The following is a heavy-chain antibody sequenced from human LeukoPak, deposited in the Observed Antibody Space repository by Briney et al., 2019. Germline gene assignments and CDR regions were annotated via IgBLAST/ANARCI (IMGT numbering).Heavy chain of an antibody. CDR2: IYTSGST. V-gene: IGHV4-61*02. Sequence: PSQTLSLTCTVSGGSISSGSYYWSWIRQPAGKGLEWIGRIYTSGSTNYNPSLKSRVTISVDTSKNQFSLKLSSVTAADTAVYYCARDRNGDLQGVYYYYYGMDVWGQGTTVTVSS. CDR3: ARDRNGDLQGVYYYYYGMDV. D-gene: IGHD4-17*01. J-gene: IGHJ6*02. CDR1: GGSISSGSYY.